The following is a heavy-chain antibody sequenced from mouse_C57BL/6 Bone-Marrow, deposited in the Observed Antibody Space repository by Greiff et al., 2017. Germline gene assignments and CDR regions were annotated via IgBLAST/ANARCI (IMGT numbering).Heavy chain of an antibody. V-gene: IGHV1-81*01. CDR3: ASRYAMDY. Sequence: LVESGAELARPGASVKLSCKASGYTFTSYGISWVKQRTGQGLEWIGEIYPSSGNTYYNEKFKGKATLTADKSSSTAYMVLRSLTSEDSAVFFCASRYAMDYWGQGTSVTVSS. CDR1: GYTFTSYG. J-gene: IGHJ4*01. CDR2: IYPSSGNT.